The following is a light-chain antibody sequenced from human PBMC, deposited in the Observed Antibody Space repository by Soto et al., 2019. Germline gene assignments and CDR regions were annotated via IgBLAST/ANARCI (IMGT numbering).Light chain of an antibody. CDR3: QQSYSTPLT. J-gene: IGKJ1*01. CDR2: AAS. CDR1: QSISSY. Sequence: DIQMTQSPSSLSASVGDRVTITCRASQSISSYLNWYQQKPGKAPKLLIYAASSLQSGVPSRFSGSGSGTDFTLTISSPQPEDFATYYCQQSYSTPLTCGQGTKV. V-gene: IGKV1-39*01.